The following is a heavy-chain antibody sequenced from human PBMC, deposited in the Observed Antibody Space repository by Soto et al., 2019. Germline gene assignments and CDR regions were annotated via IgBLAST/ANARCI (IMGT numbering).Heavy chain of an antibody. D-gene: IGHD1-26*01. CDR1: GFNFRDFW. CDR3: TRDDSGPGIDY. CDR2: IPSDGRDV. J-gene: IGHJ4*02. Sequence: LRGSCEASGFNFRDFWMHWVRQPPGKGPDWVSNIPSDGRDVSYADSVRGRFTISRDDARNTLYVPMSDVRVEDTATYYCTRDDSGPGIDYWGQGTQVTVSS. V-gene: IGHV3-74*01.